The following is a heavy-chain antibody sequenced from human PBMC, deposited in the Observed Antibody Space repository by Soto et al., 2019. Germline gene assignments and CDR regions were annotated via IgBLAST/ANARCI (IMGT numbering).Heavy chain of an antibody. Sequence: EVQLVETGGGLIQPGGSLRLSCAAFGFTVSSNYMSWVRQAPGKGLEWVSVIYSGGSTYYADSVKGRFTISRDNSKNTLYLQMNSLRAEDTAVYYCARDRPPEIAVAGRFDYYGMDVWGQGTTVTVSS. D-gene: IGHD6-19*01. CDR1: GFTVSSNY. CDR2: IYSGGST. CDR3: ARDRPPEIAVAGRFDYYGMDV. V-gene: IGHV3-53*02. J-gene: IGHJ6*02.